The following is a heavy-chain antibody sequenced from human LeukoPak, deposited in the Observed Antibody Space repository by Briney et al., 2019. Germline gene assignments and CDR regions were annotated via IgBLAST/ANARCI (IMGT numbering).Heavy chain of an antibody. CDR3: ATSPYYYDSSGYRYYFDY. CDR2: IYYSGST. Sequence: SETLSLTCTVSGGSISSYYWSWIRQPPGKGLEWIGYIYYSGSTYYNPSLKSRVTISVDTSKNQFSLKLSSVTAADTAVYYCATSPYYYDSSGYRYYFDYWGQGTLVTVSS. V-gene: IGHV4-30-4*01. D-gene: IGHD3-22*01. CDR1: GGSISSYY. J-gene: IGHJ4*02.